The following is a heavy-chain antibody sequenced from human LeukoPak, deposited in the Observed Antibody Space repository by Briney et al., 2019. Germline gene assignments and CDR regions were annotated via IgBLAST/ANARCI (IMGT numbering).Heavy chain of an antibody. CDR3: AKVITRVRGVIIDY. J-gene: IGHJ4*02. D-gene: IGHD3-10*01. V-gene: IGHV3-74*01. CDR1: GFTFSTYW. Sequence: GGSLRLSCAASGFTFSTYWVAWVRQAPGKGLVWVSRINSDAKSTSDTDSEKGRFTISRDNSKTTLYLQMNSLRAEYTAVYYCAKVITRVRGVIIDYWGQGTLVTVSS. CDR2: INSDAKST.